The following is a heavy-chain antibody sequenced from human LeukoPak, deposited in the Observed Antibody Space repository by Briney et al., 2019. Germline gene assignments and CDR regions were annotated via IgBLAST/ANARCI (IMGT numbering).Heavy chain of an antibody. J-gene: IGHJ4*02. Sequence: GGSLRLSGTASGFTFTSFVMSWVRQAPGKGLEWVSSISGSGDSTYYADSVKGRFTISRDNSKNTLYLQMNSLRAEDTAVYYCAKASGDSGSYFDYWGQGTLVTVSS. V-gene: IGHV3-23*01. CDR2: ISGSGDST. D-gene: IGHD1-26*01. CDR3: AKASGDSGSYFDY. CDR1: GFTFTSFV.